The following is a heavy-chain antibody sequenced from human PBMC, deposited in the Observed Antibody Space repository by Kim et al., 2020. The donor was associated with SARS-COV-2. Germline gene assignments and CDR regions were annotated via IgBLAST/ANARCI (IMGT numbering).Heavy chain of an antibody. CDR3: AKHEYQGPMDWGDVLDY. D-gene: IGHD2-2*01. CDR1: GFTFSNYA. CDR2: TTASGGDT. V-gene: IGHV3-23*01. J-gene: IGHJ4*02. Sequence: GGSLRLSCAASGFTFSNYAMTWVRQAPGKGLEWVSGTTASGGDTYYADSVKGRFTISRDNSKNSLYLQMNSLRVDDTAIYFCAKHEYQGPMDWGDVLDYWGQGALVTVSS.